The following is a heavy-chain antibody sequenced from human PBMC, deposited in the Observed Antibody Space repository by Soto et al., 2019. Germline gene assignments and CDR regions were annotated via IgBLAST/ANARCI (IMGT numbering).Heavy chain of an antibody. CDR1: GFTFTNYA. J-gene: IGHJ6*02. CDR2: ISSSSGVT. Sequence: ESGGGLVQPGGSLRLSCAAYGFTFTNYAMSWVRQAPGKGLEWVSTISSSSGVTYYADSVKGRFTISRDTSKNTLYLQVNSLRAEDTAVYYCAKTYYSNYYYYYGLDVWGQGTTVTVSS. CDR3: AKTYYSNYYYYYGLDV. V-gene: IGHV3-23*01. D-gene: IGHD4-4*01.